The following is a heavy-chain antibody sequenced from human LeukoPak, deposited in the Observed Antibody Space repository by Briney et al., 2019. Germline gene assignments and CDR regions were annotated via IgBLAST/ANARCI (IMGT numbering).Heavy chain of an antibody. CDR3: ARGKTIGVTMIVGAFDI. CDR1: GGSISSHY. Sequence: SETLSLTCTVSGGSISSHYWSWIRQPPGKGLEWIGEINHSGSTNYNPSLKSRVTISVDTSKNQFSLKLSSVTAADTAVYYCARGKTIGVTMIVGAFDIWGQGTMVTVSS. V-gene: IGHV4-34*01. D-gene: IGHD3-22*01. J-gene: IGHJ3*02. CDR2: INHSGST.